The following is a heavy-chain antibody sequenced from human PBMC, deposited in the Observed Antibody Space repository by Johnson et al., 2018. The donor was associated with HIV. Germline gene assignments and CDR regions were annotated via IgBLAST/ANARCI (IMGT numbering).Heavy chain of an antibody. D-gene: IGHD3-22*01. CDR2: ISVDGNSK. CDR3: AKETRDSRSAFDI. Sequence: QMQLVESGGDVVQPGTSLRLFCAASGFSFSNSVMHWVRRAPGKGLDWVAGISVDGNSKFYPDSVKGRFTISRDNSDNTLFLQMNSLRPEDTAVYYCAKETRDSRSAFDIWGQGTMVTVSS. V-gene: IGHV3-30-3*01. CDR1: GFSFSNSV. J-gene: IGHJ3*02.